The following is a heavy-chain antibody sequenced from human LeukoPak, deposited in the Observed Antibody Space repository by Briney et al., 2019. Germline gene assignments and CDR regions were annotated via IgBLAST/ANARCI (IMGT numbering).Heavy chain of an antibody. Sequence: GASVKVSCKASGYTFTSYYMHWVRQAPGQGLEWMGIINPSGGSTSCAQKFQGRVTMTRDTSTSTVYMELSSLRSEDMAVYYCARARYETRIWPKSRYDYYHYMDVWGKGTTVTVSS. J-gene: IGHJ6*03. CDR3: ARARYETRIWPKSRYDYYHYMDV. V-gene: IGHV1-46*01. CDR2: INPSGGST. CDR1: GYTFTSYY. D-gene: IGHD3-3*01.